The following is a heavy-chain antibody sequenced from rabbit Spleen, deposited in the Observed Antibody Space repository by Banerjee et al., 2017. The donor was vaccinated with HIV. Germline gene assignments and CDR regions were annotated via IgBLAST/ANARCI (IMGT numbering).Heavy chain of an antibody. D-gene: IGHD6-1*01. CDR1: GFDFSTYY. J-gene: IGHJ4*01. Sequence: QSLEESGGGLVQPGGSLTLSCKASGFDFSTYYMTWVRQAPGKGLEWIGLTEPIFGTTYYATWVNGRFTIYSHNAQNTLYLQLKSLTAADTATYFCARVGGVGVYGYATLWGPGTLVTGS. V-gene: IGHV1S7*01. CDR3: ARVGGVGVYGYATL. CDR2: TEPIFGTT.